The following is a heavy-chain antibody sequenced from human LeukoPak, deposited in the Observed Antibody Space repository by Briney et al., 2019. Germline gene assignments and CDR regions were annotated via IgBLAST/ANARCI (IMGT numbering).Heavy chain of an antibody. D-gene: IGHD2-2*01. CDR3: ARGGLIVVVPAARPNWFDP. Sequence: SETLSLTCAVYGGSFSGYYWSWIRQPPGKGLEWIGEINHSGSTNYNPSLKSRVTISVDTSKNQFSLKLSSVTAADTAVYYCARGGLIVVVPAARPNWFDPWGQGTLVTASS. CDR1: GGSFSGYY. J-gene: IGHJ5*02. V-gene: IGHV4-34*01. CDR2: INHSGST.